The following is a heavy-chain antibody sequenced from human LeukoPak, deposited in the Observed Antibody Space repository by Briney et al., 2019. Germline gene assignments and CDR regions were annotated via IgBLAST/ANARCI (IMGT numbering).Heavy chain of an antibody. CDR2: IRSKANSYAT. CDR1: GFTFSGSA. D-gene: IGHD3-22*01. V-gene: IGHV3-73*01. Sequence: GGSLKLSCAASGFTFSGSAMHWVRQASGKGLEWVGRIRSKANSYATAYAASVKGRFTISRDNSKNTLYLQMNSLRAEDTAVYYCARSVSDYYDSSGYYHNWFDPWGQGTLVTVSS. J-gene: IGHJ5*02. CDR3: ARSVSDYYDSSGYYHNWFDP.